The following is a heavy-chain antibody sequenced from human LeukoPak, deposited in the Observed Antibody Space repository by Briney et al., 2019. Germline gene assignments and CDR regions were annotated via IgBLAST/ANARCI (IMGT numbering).Heavy chain of an antibody. CDR1: GYTFIGYY. CDR2: IDPNSGGT. Sequence: ASVKVSCKASGYTFIGYYMHWVRQAPGQGLEWMGWIDPNSGGTNYAQKFQGRVTMTRDTSITTAYMELSGLRSDDTAVYYCARDRGSRTDFEDCWGQGTLVTVSS. J-gene: IGHJ4*02. V-gene: IGHV1-2*02. D-gene: IGHD3-16*01. CDR3: ARDRGSRTDFEDC.